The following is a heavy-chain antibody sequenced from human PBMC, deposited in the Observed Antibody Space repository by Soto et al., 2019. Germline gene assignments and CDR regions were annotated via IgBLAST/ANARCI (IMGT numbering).Heavy chain of an antibody. Sequence: QVQLGESGGGVGQPGWSLRLSCAASGFTFSTYGMHWVRQAPGKGLEWVAVIGYDGSNKYYADSVKGRFTISRDNSKNTLYLQMNSLRVEDTAVYYCARDGSGSTHQFDYWGQGTLVTVSS. J-gene: IGHJ4*02. CDR2: IGYDGSNK. D-gene: IGHD1-26*01. V-gene: IGHV3-33*01. CDR1: GFTFSTYG. CDR3: ARDGSGSTHQFDY.